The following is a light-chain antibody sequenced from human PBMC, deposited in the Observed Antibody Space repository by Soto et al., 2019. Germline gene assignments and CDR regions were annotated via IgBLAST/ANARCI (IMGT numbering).Light chain of an antibody. CDR3: SSYTSSIPVV. CDR2: DVS. Sequence: QSALTQPASVSGSPGQSITISCTGTSSDVGGYNYVSWYQQHPGKAPKLMIYDVSNRPSGVSNRFSGSKSGNTASLTISGLQDDDEDDYYCSSYTSSIPVVFGGGTKLTVL. V-gene: IGLV2-14*01. CDR1: SSDVGGYNY. J-gene: IGLJ2*01.